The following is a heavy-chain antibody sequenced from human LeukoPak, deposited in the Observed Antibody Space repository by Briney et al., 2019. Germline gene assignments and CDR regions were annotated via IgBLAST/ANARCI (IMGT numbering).Heavy chain of an antibody. J-gene: IGHJ6*03. CDR1: GFPFSIYG. V-gene: IGHV3-23*01. Sequence: GGSLRLSCAGSGFPFSIYGMNWVRQAPGKGLEWVSGISPGGGPTYYADSVKGRFTISRDNSKNTLYLQMNSLRAEDTAIYYCAKNGDRGAYCTGGTCYPYFYYYMDVWGKGTTVTI. CDR2: ISPGGGPT. CDR3: AKNGDRGAYCTGGTCYPYFYYYMDV. D-gene: IGHD2-15*01.